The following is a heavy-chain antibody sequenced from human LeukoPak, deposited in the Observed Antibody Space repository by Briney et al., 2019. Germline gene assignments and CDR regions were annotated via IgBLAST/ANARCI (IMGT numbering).Heavy chain of an antibody. J-gene: IGHJ4*02. Sequence: ASVKVSCKASGYTFTSYAMNWVRQAPGQGLEWMGWINTNTGNPTYAQGFTGRFVFSLDTSVSTAYPQISSLKAEDTAVYYCASALYGSVSRSFDYWGQGTLVTVSS. CDR1: GYTFTSYA. CDR3: ASALYGSVSRSFDY. V-gene: IGHV7-4-1*02. D-gene: IGHD3-10*01. CDR2: INTNTGNP.